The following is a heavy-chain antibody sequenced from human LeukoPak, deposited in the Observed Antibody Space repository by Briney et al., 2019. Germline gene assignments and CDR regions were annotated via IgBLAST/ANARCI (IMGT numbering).Heavy chain of an antibody. CDR2: VYYTGTT. Sequence: PSETLSLTCTVSGASLRISNYYWGWIRQPPGKGLEWIASVYYTGTTYYNPSLKSRVTIFVETSKNQVSLRLSSVTAADTAVYYCARHSNYASGSTAKGLFDYWGQGTLVSVSS. J-gene: IGHJ4*02. V-gene: IGHV4-39*01. CDR3: ARHSNYASGSTAKGLFDY. D-gene: IGHD3-10*01. CDR1: GASLRISNYY.